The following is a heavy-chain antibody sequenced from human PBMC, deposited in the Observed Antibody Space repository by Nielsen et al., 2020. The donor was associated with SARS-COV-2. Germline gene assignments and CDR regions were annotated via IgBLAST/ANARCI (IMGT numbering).Heavy chain of an antibody. Sequence: GGSLRLSCAASGFTFSIYWIHWVRQAPGKGLAWVSRVKSDGSGTICADSVEGRFTISRDNAKNTLYLQMNSLRAEDTAVYYCARDFGYCRGGTCNYYGMDVWGQGTTVTVSS. CDR2: VKSDGSGT. V-gene: IGHV3-74*01. CDR1: GFTFSIYW. J-gene: IGHJ6*02. D-gene: IGHD2-15*01. CDR3: ARDFGYCRGGTCNYYGMDV.